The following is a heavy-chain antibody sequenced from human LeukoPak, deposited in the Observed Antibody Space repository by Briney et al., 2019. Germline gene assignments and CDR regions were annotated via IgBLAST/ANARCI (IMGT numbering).Heavy chain of an antibody. CDR3: ARLVYDSRGYYFDY. CDR1: GDSISSYY. J-gene: IGHJ4*02. Sequence: SETLSLTCTVSGDSISSYYWSWIRQPPGKGLEWMGNIRYSWSANYNPSLTGQVTISIDKSKNQSSLKLRSVTAADTGVYHCARLVYDSRGYYFDYWGQGTLVTVSS. V-gene: IGHV4-59*08. D-gene: IGHD3-22*01. CDR2: IRYSWSA.